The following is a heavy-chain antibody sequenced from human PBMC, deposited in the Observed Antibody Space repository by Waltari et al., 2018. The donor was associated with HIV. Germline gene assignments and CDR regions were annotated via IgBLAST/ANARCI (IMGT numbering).Heavy chain of an antibody. V-gene: IGHV4-34*02. CDR1: GTSFTGHY. J-gene: IGHJ4*02. CDR2: VNHGGTT. Sequence: QVQLQQWGAGLLKPSETLSLTCAVYGTSFTGHYWTWIRQPPGKGLEWVWEVNHGGTTNYNPSLKSRVTISVDTSNNHFSLKLNSVTAADTAVYFCASGLSSGKSVDYWGQGTLVTVSS. D-gene: IGHD3-10*01. CDR3: ASGLSSGKSVDY.